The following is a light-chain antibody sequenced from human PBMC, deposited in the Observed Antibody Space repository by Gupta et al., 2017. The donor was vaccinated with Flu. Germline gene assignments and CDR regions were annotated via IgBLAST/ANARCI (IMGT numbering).Light chain of an antibody. CDR2: EVS. J-gene: IGLJ3*02. CDR3: TSYTDSSTVV. Sequence: QSALTQPASVSGSPGQSITISCTGTSSDVGNYKYVSWYQQHPGKPPKLMIYEVSKRPAGVSNRFSGSKSDNTASLTISGLQAEDEGDYYCTSYTDSSTVVFGGGTKLTVL. V-gene: IGLV2-14*01. CDR1: SSDVGNYKY.